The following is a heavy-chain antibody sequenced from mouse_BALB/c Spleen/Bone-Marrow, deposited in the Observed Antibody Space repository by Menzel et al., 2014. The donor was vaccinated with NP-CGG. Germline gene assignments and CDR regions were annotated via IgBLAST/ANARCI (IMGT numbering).Heavy chain of an antibody. CDR2: TNPSNGGT. Sequence: QVQLQQPGAELVKPGASVKLSCKASGYTFTSYYMYWVKQRPGQGLEWIGETNPSNGGTNFNEKFKSKATLTVDKSSSTAYMQLSSLTSEDSAVYYCTRYGNYYFDYWGQGTTLTVSS. J-gene: IGHJ2*01. CDR3: TRYGNYYFDY. D-gene: IGHD2-1*01. CDR1: GYTFTSYY. V-gene: IGHV1S81*02.